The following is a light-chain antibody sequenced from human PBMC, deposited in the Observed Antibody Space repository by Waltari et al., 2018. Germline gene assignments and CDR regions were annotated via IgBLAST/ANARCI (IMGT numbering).Light chain of an antibody. Sequence: QSAPTQPPSVSGSPGQSVTFSCTGTSSDVGAYNYVSWYQQHPGKAPKLMIYGVSNRPSGVSDRFSGSNSCNTASQTISGLQAEDETDYYCCSYTTSSAWVFGGGTRLTVL. CDR3: CSYTTSSAWV. J-gene: IGLJ2*01. CDR1: SSDVGAYNY. V-gene: IGLV2-14*01. CDR2: GVS.